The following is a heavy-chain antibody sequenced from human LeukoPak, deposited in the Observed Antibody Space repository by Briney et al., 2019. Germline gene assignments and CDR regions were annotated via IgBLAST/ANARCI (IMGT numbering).Heavy chain of an antibody. CDR3: AKDRGFRCSSTSCYTGPLDY. CDR2: ISYDGSNK. CDR1: GFTFSSYG. D-gene: IGHD2-2*02. Sequence: GGSLRLSCAASGFTFSSYGMHWARQAPGKGLEWVAVISYDGSNKYYADSVKGRFTIPRDNSKNTLYLQMNSLRAEDTAVYYCAKDRGFRCSSTSCYTGPLDYWGQGTLVTVSS. V-gene: IGHV3-30*18. J-gene: IGHJ4*02.